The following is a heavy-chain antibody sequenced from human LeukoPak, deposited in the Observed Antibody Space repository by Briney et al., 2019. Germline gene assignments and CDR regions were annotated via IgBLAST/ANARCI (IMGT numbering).Heavy chain of an antibody. J-gene: IGHJ4*02. Sequence: SETLSLTCTVSGGSISSSSYYWGWIRQPPGKGLEWIGSIYYSGSTYYNPSLKSRVTISVDTSKNQFSLKLSSVTAADTAVYYCARGFGPTSPFDYWGQGTLVTVSS. CDR3: ARGFGPTSPFDY. CDR2: IYYSGST. V-gene: IGHV4-39*07. CDR1: GGSISSSSYY. D-gene: IGHD3-10*01.